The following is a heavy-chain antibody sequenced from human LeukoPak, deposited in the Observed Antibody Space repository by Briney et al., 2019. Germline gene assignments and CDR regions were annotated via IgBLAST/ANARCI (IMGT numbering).Heavy chain of an antibody. Sequence: GTSVTVSCLASGFTFPSSAVQWVRPARGQRLEGIGWIVVGSGNTNYAQKFQERVTITRDMSTSLVYMELGSLRSEVTAVYHCAAEAAYYYDSRDAFDVRGQGTMATVSS. CDR2: IVVGSGNT. CDR1: GFTFPSSA. V-gene: IGHV1-58*01. CDR3: AAEAAYYYDSRDAFDV. J-gene: IGHJ3*01. D-gene: IGHD3-22*01.